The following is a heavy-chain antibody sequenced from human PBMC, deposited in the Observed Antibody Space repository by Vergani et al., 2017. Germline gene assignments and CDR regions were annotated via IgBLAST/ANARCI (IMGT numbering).Heavy chain of an antibody. Sequence: QVQLQQWGAGLLKPSETLSLTCAVYGGSFSGYYWSWIRQPPGKGLEWIGEINHSGSTNYNPSLKSRVTISVDTSKNQFSLKLSSVTAADTAVYYCAKDLIEAGYSSSWYDDYWGQGTLVTVSS. D-gene: IGHD6-13*01. CDR3: AKDLIEAGYSSSWYDDY. CDR1: GGSFSGYY. V-gene: IGHV4-34*01. CDR2: INHSGST. J-gene: IGHJ4*02.